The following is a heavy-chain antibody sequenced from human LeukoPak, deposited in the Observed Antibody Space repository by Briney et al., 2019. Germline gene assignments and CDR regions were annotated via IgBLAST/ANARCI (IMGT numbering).Heavy chain of an antibody. D-gene: IGHD6-19*01. CDR1: GVPISSYY. J-gene: IGHJ4*02. CDR3: ARLYSSGWYYFDY. CDR2: IYYSGST. Sequence: SETLSLTCTVSGVPISSYYWSWIRQPPGKGLEWIGYIYYSGSTNYNPSLKSRVTISVDTSKNQFSLKLSSVTAADTAVYYCARLYSSGWYYFDYWGQGTLVTVSS. V-gene: IGHV4-59*01.